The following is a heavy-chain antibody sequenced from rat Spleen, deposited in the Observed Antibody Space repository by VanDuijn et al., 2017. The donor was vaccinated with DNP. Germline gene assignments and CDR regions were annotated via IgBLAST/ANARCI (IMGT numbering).Heavy chain of an antibody. CDR2: IGIVGGST. D-gene: IGHD1-10*01. J-gene: IGHJ2*01. V-gene: IGHV5-46*01. Sequence: EVQLVESGGGLVQPGRSMRLSCAASGFDFKNFPMAWVRQTPTQGLEWVATIGIVGGSTYYRDSVKGRFTGSRDNAKSTLYLQMNSLRSEDTATYYCAYNNYFDYWGQGVMVTVSS. CDR1: GFDFKNFP. CDR3: AYNNYFDY.